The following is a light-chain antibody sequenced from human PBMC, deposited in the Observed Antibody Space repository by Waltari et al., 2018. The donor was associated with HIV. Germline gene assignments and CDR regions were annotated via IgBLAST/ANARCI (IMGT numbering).Light chain of an antibody. CDR3: GTWDSSLSAGGV. CDR2: DNN. CDR1: RSHSGNKS. Sequence: QSVLTPPYPVPAAPGQKATNSCTGSRSHSGNKSESRYQQHRGTAPKPLIYDNNKRPSGIPDRFSGSKSVTSATLGITGLQTGDEADYYCGTWDSSLSAGGVFGGGTKLTVL. V-gene: IGLV1-51*01. J-gene: IGLJ2*01.